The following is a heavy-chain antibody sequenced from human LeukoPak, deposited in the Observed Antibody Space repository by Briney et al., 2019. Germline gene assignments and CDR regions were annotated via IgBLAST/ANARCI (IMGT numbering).Heavy chain of an antibody. V-gene: IGHV4-39*01. CDR2: MYYSGST. D-gene: IGHD1-26*01. J-gene: IGHJ4*02. CDR3: ARLLKYSGSYYCDF. Sequence: SETLSLTCTVSGGSVSSTRHYWGWLRQPPGKGLEWIGNMYYSGSTYYNPSLRSRVTTSVDTTKNQFSLKLGSVTAADTAVYYCARLLKYSGSYYCDFWGQGTLVTVSS. CDR1: GGSVSSTRHY.